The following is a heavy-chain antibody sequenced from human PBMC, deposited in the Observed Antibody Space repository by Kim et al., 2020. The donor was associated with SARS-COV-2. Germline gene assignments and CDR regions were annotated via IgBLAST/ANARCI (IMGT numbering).Heavy chain of an antibody. D-gene: IGHD6-13*01. J-gene: IGHJ6*02. CDR2: IIPIFGTA. V-gene: IGHV1-69*13. Sequence: SVKVSCKASGGTFSSYAISWVRQAPGQGLEWMGGIIPIFGTANYAQKFQGRVTITADESTSTAYMELSSLRSEDTAVYYCAREVAGEIAAAAGAAGYYYGMDVWGQGTTVTVSS. CDR3: AREVAGEIAAAAGAAGYYYGMDV. CDR1: GGTFSSYA.